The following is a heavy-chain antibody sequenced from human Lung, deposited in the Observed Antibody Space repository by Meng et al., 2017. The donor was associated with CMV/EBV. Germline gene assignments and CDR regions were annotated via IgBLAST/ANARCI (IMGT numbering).Heavy chain of an antibody. CDR1: GFTFSSYW. J-gene: IGHJ6*02. V-gene: IGHV3-74*01. CDR2: INSDGSST. Sequence: GGSLRLXXAASGFTFSSYWMHWVRQAPGKGLVWVSRINSDGSSTSYADSVKGRFTISRGNAKNTLYLQMNSLRAEDTAVYYCARDKVRYYDFWSGYGGMDVWGQGXTVTVSS. D-gene: IGHD3-3*01. CDR3: ARDKVRYYDFWSGYGGMDV.